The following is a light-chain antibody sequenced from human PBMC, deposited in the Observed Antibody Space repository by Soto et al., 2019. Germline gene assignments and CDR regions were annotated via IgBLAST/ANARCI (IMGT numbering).Light chain of an antibody. V-gene: IGKV3D-20*02. J-gene: IGKJ4*01. Sequence: IVLTQSPGTLSLSPGETATLSCRASQSVTSNYLAWYQQKPGQAPRLLIFGASIRDTGIPDRFSGSGSGTDFTLTISSLETEDFAVYYCQQRYNWPLTFGGGTKVDIK. CDR3: QQRYNWPLT. CDR1: QSVTSNY. CDR2: GAS.